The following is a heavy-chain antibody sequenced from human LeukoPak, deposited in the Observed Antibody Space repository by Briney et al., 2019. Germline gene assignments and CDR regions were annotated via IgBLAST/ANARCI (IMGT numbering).Heavy chain of an antibody. CDR1: GGTFSSYA. CDR3: APYCSSTSCYGPNWFDP. Sequence: GASVKVSCKASGGTFSSYAISWVRQAPGQGLEWMGGIIPIFGTANYAQKFQGRVTITADKSTSTAYMELSSLRSEDTAVYYCAPYCSSTSCYGPNWFDPWGQGTLVTVPS. CDR2: IIPIFGTA. D-gene: IGHD2-2*01. V-gene: IGHV1-69*06. J-gene: IGHJ5*02.